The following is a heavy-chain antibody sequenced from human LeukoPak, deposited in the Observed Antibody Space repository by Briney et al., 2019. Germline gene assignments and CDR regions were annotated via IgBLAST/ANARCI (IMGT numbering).Heavy chain of an antibody. D-gene: IGHD6-13*01. CDR1: GYTFTGYY. CDR2: INPNSGGT. V-gene: IGHV1-2*02. J-gene: IGHJ5*02. CDR3: ARVIEQQLVLFWFAP. Sequence: ASVKVSCKASGYTFTGYYMHWVRQAPGQGLEWMGWINPNSGGTNYVQKFQGRVTMTRDTSISTAYLELSRLRSDDTAVYYCARVIEQQLVLFWFAPWGQGTLVTVSS.